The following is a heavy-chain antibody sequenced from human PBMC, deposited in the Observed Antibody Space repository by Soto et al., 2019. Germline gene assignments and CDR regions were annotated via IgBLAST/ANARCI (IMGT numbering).Heavy chain of an antibody. D-gene: IGHD5-18*01. V-gene: IGHV1-69*13. J-gene: IGHJ6*02. Sequence: SVKVSCKASGGTFSRYAISWVRQAPGQGLEWMGGIIPIFGTANYAQKFQGRVTITADESTSTAYMELSSLRSEDTAVYYCARDVVDTAMVIYYYYGMDVCGQGTTVTVSS. CDR3: ARDVVDTAMVIYYYYGMDV. CDR1: GGTFSRYA. CDR2: IIPIFGTA.